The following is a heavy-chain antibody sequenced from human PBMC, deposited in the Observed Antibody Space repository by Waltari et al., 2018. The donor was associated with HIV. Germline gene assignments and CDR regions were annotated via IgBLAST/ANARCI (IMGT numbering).Heavy chain of an antibody. D-gene: IGHD3-10*01. CDR3: ARGALLWFGELSTHGWFDP. CDR2: MNPNSGNT. J-gene: IGHJ5*02. CDR1: GYTFTSYD. V-gene: IGHV1-8*01. Sequence: QVQLVQSGAEVKKPGASVKVSCKASGYTFTSYDINWVRQATGQGLEWMGWMNPNSGNTGYAQKFQGRVTMTRNTSISTAYMELSSLRSEDTAVYYCARGALLWFGELSTHGWFDPWGQGTLVTVSS.